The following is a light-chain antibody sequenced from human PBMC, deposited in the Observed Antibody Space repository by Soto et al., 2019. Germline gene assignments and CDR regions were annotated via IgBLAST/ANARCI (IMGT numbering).Light chain of an antibody. CDR1: QSVSSSH. V-gene: IGKV3-20*01. Sequence: EIVLTQSPGTLSLSPGERASLSCRASQSVSSSHLAWYQQKPGQAPRLLIYDASSRARGIPDRFSGSGSGTDFTLTSSRLEPEDVAVYYCQQYGGSPLYTFGQGTKLEIK. CDR2: DAS. CDR3: QQYGGSPLYT. J-gene: IGKJ2*01.